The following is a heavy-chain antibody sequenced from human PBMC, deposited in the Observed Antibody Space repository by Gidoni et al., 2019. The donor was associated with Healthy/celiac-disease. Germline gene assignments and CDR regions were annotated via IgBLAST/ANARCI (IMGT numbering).Heavy chain of an antibody. J-gene: IGHJ4*02. Sequence: QVQLVQSGAEVKKPGSSVKVSCKASGGTFSSYAISWVGQAPGQGVEWMGGIIPICGTANDAKKFQGRVTINADESTSTAYMELSSLRSEDTAVYYCARDLGERQQLVEDYWGQGTLVTVSS. CDR2: IIPICGTA. D-gene: IGHD6-13*01. CDR1: GGTFSSYA. CDR3: ARDLGERQQLVEDY. V-gene: IGHV1-69*01.